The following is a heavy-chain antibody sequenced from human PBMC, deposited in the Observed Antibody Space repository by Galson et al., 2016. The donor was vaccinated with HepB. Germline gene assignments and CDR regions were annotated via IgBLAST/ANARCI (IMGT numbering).Heavy chain of an antibody. CDR3: AAPPYSSGYYGGFDY. Sequence: SLRLSCAASGFTFSNYVMHWVRQAPGKGLEWVAVISFDGSGKYYADSAKGRFTISRDNSKNTLYLQINSLRAEDTAIYYCAAPPYSSGYYGGFDYWGQGTLVTVSS. J-gene: IGHJ4*02. V-gene: IGHV3-30*03. CDR2: ISFDGSGK. CDR1: GFTFSNYV. D-gene: IGHD6-19*01.